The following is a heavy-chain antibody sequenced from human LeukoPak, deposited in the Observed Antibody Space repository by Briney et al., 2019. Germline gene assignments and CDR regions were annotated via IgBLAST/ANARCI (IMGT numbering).Heavy chain of an antibody. CDR1: GGSISNYY. CDR2: IYYSGST. CDR3: ARDFAPIVVVPAAISWFGP. Sequence: SETLSLTCTVSGGSISNYYWSWIRQPPGKGLEWIGYIYYSGSTKYNPSLKSRVTISVDTSKNQFSLKLSSVTAADTAVYYCARDFAPIVVVPAAISWFGPWGQGTLVTVSS. V-gene: IGHV4-59*01. D-gene: IGHD2-2*01. J-gene: IGHJ5*02.